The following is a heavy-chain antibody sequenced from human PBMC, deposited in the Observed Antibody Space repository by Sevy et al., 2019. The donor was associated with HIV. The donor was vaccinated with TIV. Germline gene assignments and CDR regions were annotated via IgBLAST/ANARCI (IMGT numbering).Heavy chain of an antibody. J-gene: IGHJ3*02. CDR2: MNPNSGNT. CDR3: ARGGGYCTNGVCYNAYHDAFDI. CDR1: GYTFTSYD. V-gene: IGHV1-8*01. D-gene: IGHD2-8*01. Sequence: ASVKVSCKASGYTFTSYDINWVRQATGQGLEWMGWMNPNSGNTGYAQKFQGRVTMTRNTSISTAYMERSSLRSEDTAGNYCARGGGYCTNGVCYNAYHDAFDIWGQGTMVTVSS.